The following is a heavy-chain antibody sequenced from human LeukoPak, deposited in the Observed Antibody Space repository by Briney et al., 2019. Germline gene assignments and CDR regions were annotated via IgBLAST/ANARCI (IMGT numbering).Heavy chain of an antibody. J-gene: IGHJ6*03. D-gene: IGHD3-10*01. CDR2: ISGSGGST. V-gene: IGHV3-23*01. Sequence: GGSLRLSCAASGFTFSSYGMSWVRQAPGKGLEWVSAISGSGGSTYYADSVKGRFTISRDNSKNTLYLQMNSLRAKDTAVYYCVKDQVTMVREYYYYYMDVWGKGTTVTISS. CDR1: GFTFSSYG. CDR3: VKDQVTMVREYYYYYMDV.